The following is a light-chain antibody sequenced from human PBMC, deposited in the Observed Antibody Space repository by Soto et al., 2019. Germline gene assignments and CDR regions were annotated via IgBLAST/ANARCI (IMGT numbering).Light chain of an antibody. V-gene: IGLV2-14*01. CDR2: KVS. CDR1: GSDIGGYNY. J-gene: IGLJ2*01. Sequence: QSVLTQPASVSGSPGQSITISCTGTGSDIGGYNYFSWYQQHPGNAPIVMIYKVSNRSSVVSHLFSASKSGNTTSLTIAGLQAEDEADYYCTSYTSSSSVVFGGGTKLTVL. CDR3: TSYTSSSSVV.